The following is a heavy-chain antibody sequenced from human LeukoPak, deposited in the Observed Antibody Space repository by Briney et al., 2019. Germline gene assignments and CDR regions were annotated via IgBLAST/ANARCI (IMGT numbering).Heavy chain of an antibody. Sequence: SETLSLTCAVYGGSFSGYYWSWIRQPPGKGLEWIGEINHSGSTNYNPSLKSRVTISVDTSKNQFSLKLSSVTAADTAVYYCARGPYDYVWGSYSPARPFDYWGQGTLVTVSS. V-gene: IGHV4-34*01. D-gene: IGHD3-16*01. CDR3: ARGPYDYVWGSYSPARPFDY. J-gene: IGHJ4*02. CDR2: INHSGST. CDR1: GGSFSGYY.